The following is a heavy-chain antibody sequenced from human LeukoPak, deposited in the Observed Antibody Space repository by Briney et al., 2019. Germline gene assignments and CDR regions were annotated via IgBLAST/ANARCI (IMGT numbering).Heavy chain of an antibody. CDR2: IRYDGTNK. V-gene: IGHV3-30*02. J-gene: IGHJ3*02. D-gene: IGHD3-16*01. CDR1: GFTFSTYG. Sequence: GGSLRLSGAASGFTFSTYGMHWVRPPGGRGLEWVASIRYDGTNKYDADSVKGRFTIARDNSKKTLDVQMHSLKAEDTAVYYCAKNASYHESTDYLDAFDMCGQGTMPT. CDR3: AKNASYHESTDYLDAFDM.